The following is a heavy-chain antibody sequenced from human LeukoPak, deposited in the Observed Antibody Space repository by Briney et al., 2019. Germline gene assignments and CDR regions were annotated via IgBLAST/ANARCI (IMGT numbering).Heavy chain of an antibody. V-gene: IGHV1-8*03. CDR3: ARARLGNWYSSSWSPVDY. Sequence: PSVKVSCKASGYTFTSYDINWVRQATGQGLEWMGWMNPNSGNTGYAQKFQGRVTITRNTSISTAYMELSSLRSEDTAVYYCARARLGNWYSSSWSPVDYWGQGTLVTVSS. J-gene: IGHJ4*02. CDR1: GYTFTSYD. D-gene: IGHD6-13*01. CDR2: MNPNSGNT.